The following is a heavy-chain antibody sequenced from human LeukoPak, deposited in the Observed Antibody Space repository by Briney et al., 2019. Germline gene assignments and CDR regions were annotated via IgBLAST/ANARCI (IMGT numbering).Heavy chain of an antibody. D-gene: IGHD4-23*01. CDR3: ARDLDGGRGKDY. V-gene: IGHV3-48*02. CDR1: GFTFSSYA. J-gene: IGHJ4*02. CDR2: ITSSSSTI. Sequence: PGGSLRLSCAASGFTFSSYAMHWVRQAPGEGLEWVSYITSSSSTIYYADSVKGRFTISRDNAQNSLYLQMNSLRDEDTAVYYCARDLDGGRGKDYWGQGTLVTVSS.